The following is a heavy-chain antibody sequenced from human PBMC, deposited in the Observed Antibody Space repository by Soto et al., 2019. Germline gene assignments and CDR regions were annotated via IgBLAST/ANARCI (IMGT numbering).Heavy chain of an antibody. CDR1: GGTFSSYT. CDR2: IIPILGIA. CDR3: ARPYCTNGVCYEARDAFDI. D-gene: IGHD2-8*01. J-gene: IGHJ3*02. V-gene: IGHV1-69*02. Sequence: SVKVSCKASGGTFSSYTISWVRQAPGQGLDWMGRIIPILGIANYAQKFQGRVTITADKSTSTAYMELSSLRSEDTAVYYCARPYCTNGVCYEARDAFDIWGQGTMVTVSS.